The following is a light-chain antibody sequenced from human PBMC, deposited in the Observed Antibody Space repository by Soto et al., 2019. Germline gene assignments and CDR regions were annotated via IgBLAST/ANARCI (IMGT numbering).Light chain of an antibody. Sequence: QSALTQPRSVSGSPGQSVTISCTGTSSDVGGYNYVSWYQQHPGKAPKLMIYDVSKRPSGVPDRFSGSKSGNTASLTISGLQAEDEAVYYCCSYAGSYTFCVCGTGTKLAVL. J-gene: IGLJ1*01. V-gene: IGLV2-11*01. CDR3: CSYAGSYTFCV. CDR1: SSDVGGYNY. CDR2: DVS.